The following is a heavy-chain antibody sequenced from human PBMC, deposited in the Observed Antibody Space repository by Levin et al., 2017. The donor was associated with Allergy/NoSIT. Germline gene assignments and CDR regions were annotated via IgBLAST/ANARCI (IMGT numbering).Heavy chain of an antibody. Sequence: QTSETLSLTCAASGFTFSDFAMHWVRQAPGKGLEWVAVISFHGMNTYYEDSVKGRFTVSRDNSKNTLYLQMNSLRTEDTAVYYCAKVFCSGVACYSAIGDHWGQGTLVTVSS. CDR2: ISFHGMNT. J-gene: IGHJ4*02. D-gene: IGHD2-21*02. CDR3: AKVFCSGVACYSAIGDH. CDR1: GFTFSDFA. V-gene: IGHV3-30*04.